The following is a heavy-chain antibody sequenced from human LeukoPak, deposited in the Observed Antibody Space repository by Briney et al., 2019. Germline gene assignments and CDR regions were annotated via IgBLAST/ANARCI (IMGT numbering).Heavy chain of an antibody. Sequence: ASVKVSCKASGYTFTGYYMHWVRQAPGQGLEWVGWINPNSGGTHYAQKFQDRVTMTRDTSISTAYMELSRLRSDDTAVFYCARDSEDRPRFLEELSLDYWGQGTLVTVSS. CDR3: ARDSEDRPRFLEELSLDY. J-gene: IGHJ4*02. CDR2: INPNSGGT. CDR1: GYTFTGYY. D-gene: IGHD3-3*01. V-gene: IGHV1-2*02.